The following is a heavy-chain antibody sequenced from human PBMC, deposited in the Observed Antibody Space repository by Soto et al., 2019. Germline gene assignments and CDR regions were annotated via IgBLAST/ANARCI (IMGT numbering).Heavy chain of an antibody. D-gene: IGHD3-10*01. CDR3: EKDRVRAIDF. Sequence: EVQLLESGGGLVQPGGSLRLSCAASGFTFSSYAMSWVRQAPGKGLEWVSAISGSGGSTYYADSVKGRFTISRDNSKNTLYRQRNSLRAEDMAVYYCEKDRVRAIDFWGQGTLVTGSS. CDR1: GFTFSSYA. V-gene: IGHV3-23*01. J-gene: IGHJ4*02. CDR2: ISGSGGST.